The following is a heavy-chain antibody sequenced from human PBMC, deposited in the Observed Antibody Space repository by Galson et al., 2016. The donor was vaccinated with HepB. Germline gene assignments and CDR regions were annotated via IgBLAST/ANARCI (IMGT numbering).Heavy chain of an antibody. CDR1: GYTFTSYA. Sequence: SVKVSCKASGYTFTSYAMHWVRQAPGERLEWMGRINGGNGSTNYSQKFQGRITITRDTSASTAHMDLNSLRSEDTAVYYCARDLLSSISVHAGGVWGQGTTVTVSS. V-gene: IGHV1-3*01. D-gene: IGHD6-6*01. J-gene: IGHJ6*02. CDR2: INGGNGST. CDR3: ARDLLSSISVHAGGV.